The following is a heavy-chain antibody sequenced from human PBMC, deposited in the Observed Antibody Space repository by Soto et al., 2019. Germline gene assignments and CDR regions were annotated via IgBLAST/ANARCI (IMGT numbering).Heavy chain of an antibody. CDR2: FDPEDGET. D-gene: IGHD3-9*01. CDR3: AKRRLRYFDWLLRSRDWYFDL. Sequence: QVQLVQSGAEVKKPGASVKVSCKVSGYTLTELSMHWVRQAPGKGLEWMGGFDPEDGETIYAQKFQGRVTMTEDTSTDTAYMELSSLRSEDTAVYYCAKRRLRYFDWLLRSRDWYFDLWGRGTLVTVSS. J-gene: IGHJ2*01. V-gene: IGHV1-24*01. CDR1: GYTLTELS.